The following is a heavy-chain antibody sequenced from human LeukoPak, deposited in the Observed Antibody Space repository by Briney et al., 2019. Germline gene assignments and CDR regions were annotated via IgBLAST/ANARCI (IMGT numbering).Heavy chain of an antibody. D-gene: IGHD6-19*01. CDR2: IDTSGSI. V-gene: IGHV4-4*07. CDR3: ARGGYSSGWYLFFGL. J-gene: IGHJ2*01. CDR1: GGSISSYY. Sequence: SETLSLTCTVSGGSISSYYWSWIRQPAGKGLEWIGRIDTSGSIIYNPSLKSRVTISVDTSNNHFSLKLGSVTAADTAVYYCARGGYSSGWYLFFGLWGRGTLVTVSS.